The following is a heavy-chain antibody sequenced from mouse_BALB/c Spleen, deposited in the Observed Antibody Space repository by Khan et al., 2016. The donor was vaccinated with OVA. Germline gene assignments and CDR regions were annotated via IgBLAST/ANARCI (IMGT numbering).Heavy chain of an antibody. D-gene: IGHD2-10*02. J-gene: IGHJ2*01. V-gene: IGHV1-39*01. Sequence: VQLKQSGPELEKPGASVKISCKASGYSFTGYNMNWVKQSNGKSLEWIGNIDPYYGGTSYNQKFKGKATLTVDKSSSTAYMQLKSLTSEDSAVYYGARWYGNYGRYYFDYWGQDTTLTVSS. CDR3: ARWYGNYGRYYFDY. CDR2: IDPYYGGT. CDR1: GYSFTGYN.